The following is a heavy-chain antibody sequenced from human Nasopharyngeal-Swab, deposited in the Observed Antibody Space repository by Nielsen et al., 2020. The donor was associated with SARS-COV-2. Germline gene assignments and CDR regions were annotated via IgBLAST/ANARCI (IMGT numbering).Heavy chain of an antibody. Sequence: VRPAPGKGLEWVSAISGSGGSTYYADSVKGRFTISRVNSKNTLYLQMNSLRAEDTAVYYCAKAARITMIVVYDYWGQGTLVTVSS. CDR3: AKAARITMIVVYDY. V-gene: IGHV3-23*01. CDR2: ISGSGGST. D-gene: IGHD3-22*01. J-gene: IGHJ4*02.